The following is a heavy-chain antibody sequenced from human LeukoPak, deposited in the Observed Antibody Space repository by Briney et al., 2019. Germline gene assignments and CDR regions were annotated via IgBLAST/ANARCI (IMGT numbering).Heavy chain of an antibody. CDR2: ISGGSGNI. J-gene: IGHJ4*02. D-gene: IGHD3-10*01. CDR1: GFTFSNYA. V-gene: IGHV3-23*01. Sequence: GGSLRLSCSVSGFTFSNYAMHWVRQAPGKGLEWVSLISGGSGNIYYVDSVKGRFTISRDNSKNTLYVQMSSLRAEDTAIYYCAKGSDYYGSVTSKKTDWGQGTLVTVSS. CDR3: AKGSDYYGSVTSKKTD.